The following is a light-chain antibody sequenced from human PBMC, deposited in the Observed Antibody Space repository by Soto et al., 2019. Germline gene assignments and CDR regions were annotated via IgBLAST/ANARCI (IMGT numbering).Light chain of an antibody. CDR2: GAS. CDR1: QSVTSN. CDR3: QQYNKWPET. J-gene: IGKJ2*01. Sequence: EIVMTQSPATLSVSPGEGATLSCRASQSVTSNLAWYQQKPGQAPRLLIYGASSRATGIPTRFSGSGSGTEFTLTISSLQSEDFAVYYCQQYNKWPETFGQGTKLEIK. V-gene: IGKV3-15*01.